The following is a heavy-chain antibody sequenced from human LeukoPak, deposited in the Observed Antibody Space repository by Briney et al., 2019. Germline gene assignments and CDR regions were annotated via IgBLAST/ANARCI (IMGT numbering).Heavy chain of an antibody. Sequence: PSETLSLTCTVSGGSISSYYWSWIRQPPGKGLEWIGYIYYSGGTNYNPSLKSRVTISVDTSKKQFSLRLSSVTAADTAVYYCARRGGDSSGNFDYWAREPWSPSPQ. J-gene: IGHJ4*02. D-gene: IGHD3-22*01. CDR1: GGSISSYY. CDR2: IYYSGGT. CDR3: ARRGGDSSGNFDY. V-gene: IGHV4-59*08.